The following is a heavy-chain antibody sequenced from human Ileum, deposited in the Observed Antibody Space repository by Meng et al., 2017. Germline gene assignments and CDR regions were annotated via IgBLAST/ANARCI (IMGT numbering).Heavy chain of an antibody. V-gene: IGHV5-51*01. CDR3: ARSQAYVTNEGSLGYYFDY. D-gene: IGHD4-17*01. CDR1: GYSFTNLW. J-gene: IGHJ4*02. Sequence: KVSCKGSGYSFTNLWIGWVRQMPGKGLEWMGILDPGDSIITYSPSFQGHVTISADKSISTAYLQWSSLKASDTAMYYCARSQAYVTNEGSLGYYFDYWGQGTLVTVSS. CDR2: LDPGDSII.